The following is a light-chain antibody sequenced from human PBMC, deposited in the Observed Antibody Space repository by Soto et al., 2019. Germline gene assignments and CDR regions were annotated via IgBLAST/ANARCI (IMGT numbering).Light chain of an antibody. CDR2: GVT. J-gene: IGLJ2*01. V-gene: IGLV2-14*01. CDR3: TSYTSVTIVV. CDR1: NSDIGGYNS. Sequence: QSVLTQPASVSGSPGQSFTISCTGSNSDIGGYNSVSWYQQHPGKAPQLLIFGVTNRPSGVSDRFSGSKSGNTASLPISALQAEDEADYYCTSYTSVTIVVFGGGTKRTV.